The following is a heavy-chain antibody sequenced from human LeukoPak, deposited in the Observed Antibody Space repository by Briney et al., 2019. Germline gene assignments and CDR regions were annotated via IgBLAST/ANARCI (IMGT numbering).Heavy chain of an antibody. Sequence: PGRSLRLSCAASGFTFSSYGMHWVRQAPGKGLEWVAVIWYDGSNKYYADSVKGRFTISGDNSKNTLYLQMNSLRAEDTAVYYCARVAYCSSTSCYVLDYWGQGTLVTVSS. CDR1: GFTFSSYG. J-gene: IGHJ4*02. CDR3: ARVAYCSSTSCYVLDY. CDR2: IWYDGSNK. D-gene: IGHD2-2*01. V-gene: IGHV3-33*01.